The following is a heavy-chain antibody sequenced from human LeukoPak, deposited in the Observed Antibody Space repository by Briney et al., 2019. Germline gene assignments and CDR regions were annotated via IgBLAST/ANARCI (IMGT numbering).Heavy chain of an antibody. D-gene: IGHD6-13*01. Sequence: GGSLRLSCVASGFTLSSYWMHWVRQAPGKGLVWVSRINSDGNSTIYADSVKGRFTVSRDNAKNTLYLQMNSLRDEDTAVYFCARVWVSSSWYPWGQGTLVTVSS. CDR3: ARVWVSSSWYP. CDR1: GFTLSSYW. CDR2: INSDGNST. V-gene: IGHV3-74*01. J-gene: IGHJ5*02.